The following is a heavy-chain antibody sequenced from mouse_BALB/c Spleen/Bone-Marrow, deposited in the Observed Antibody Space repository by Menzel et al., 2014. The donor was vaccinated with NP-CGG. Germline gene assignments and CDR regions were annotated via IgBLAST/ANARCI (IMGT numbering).Heavy chain of an antibody. CDR3: TRELVRGMDY. Sequence: VQLQQSGAELVRPGTSVKVSCKASGYAFTNYWIEWTKQRPGQGLEWIGVINPGSGGINYNEKFKGKTTLTADKSSSTDFMQLSSLTTDDSEVYCCTRELVRGMDYWGQGTSVTVSS. CDR1: GYAFTNYW. CDR2: INPGSGGI. V-gene: IGHV1-54*01. J-gene: IGHJ4*01. D-gene: IGHD1-1*01.